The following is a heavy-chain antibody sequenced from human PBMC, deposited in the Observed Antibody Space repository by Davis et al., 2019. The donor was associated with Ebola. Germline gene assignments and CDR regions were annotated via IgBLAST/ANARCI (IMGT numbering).Heavy chain of an antibody. Sequence: GESLKISCAASGFTFSNYRMSWVCQVPGKGPEWVANTKEDGSDKYYVDPVTGRFTISRDNAQNELLLHMNTMRAEDTAVYYCARDTTIAGGSQNYWGQGTLVTVSS. D-gene: IGHD6-13*01. CDR2: TKEDGSDK. V-gene: IGHV3-7*01. CDR3: ARDTTIAGGSQNY. J-gene: IGHJ4*02. CDR1: GFTFSNYR.